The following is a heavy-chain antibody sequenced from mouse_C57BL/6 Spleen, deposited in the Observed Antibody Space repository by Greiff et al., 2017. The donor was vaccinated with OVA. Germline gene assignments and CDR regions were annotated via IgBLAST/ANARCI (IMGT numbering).Heavy chain of an antibody. CDR3: ARGGEYYFDY. CDR1: GYTFTSYW. CDR2: IYPSDSET. V-gene: IGHV1-61*01. Sequence: QVQLQQSGAELVRPGSSVKLSCKASGYTFTSYWMDWVKQRPGQGLEWIGNIYPSDSETHYNQKFKDKATLTVDKSSSTAYMQLSSLTSEDSAVYYCARGGEYYFDYWGQGTTLTVSS. J-gene: IGHJ2*01.